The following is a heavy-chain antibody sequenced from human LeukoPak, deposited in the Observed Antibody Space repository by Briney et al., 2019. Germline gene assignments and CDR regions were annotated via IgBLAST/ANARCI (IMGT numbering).Heavy chain of an antibody. CDR1: GFTFTDCF. D-gene: IGHD4-23*01. CDR2: ISVSGTTM. J-gene: IGHJ4*02. Sequence: GGSLRLSCATSGFTFTDCFMSWIRQAPGKGLEWVSYISVSGTTMYYADSVKGRFTLPRDNAKNSLYLQMNSLRVDDTAVYYCARGATYGGGDYWGQGTLVTVSS. CDR3: ARGATYGGGDY. V-gene: IGHV3-11*04.